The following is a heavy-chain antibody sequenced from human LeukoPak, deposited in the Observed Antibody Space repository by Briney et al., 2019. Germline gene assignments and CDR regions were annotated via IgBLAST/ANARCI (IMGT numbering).Heavy chain of an antibody. CDR3: ARWDGYSSSPDY. D-gene: IGHD6-13*01. CDR1: GYTFSGYY. CDR2: INPHSGDT. J-gene: IGHJ4*02. V-gene: IGHV1-2*02. Sequence: ASVKVSCKASGYTFSGYYIFWVRRAPGQGLEWMGWINPHSGDTGYAQKFQGRVTMTRDMSITTTYMELTRLRSDDTAFYYCARWDGYSSSPDYWGQGSLVTVSS.